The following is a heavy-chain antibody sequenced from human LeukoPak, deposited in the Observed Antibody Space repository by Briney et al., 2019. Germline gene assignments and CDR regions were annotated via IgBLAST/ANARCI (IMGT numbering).Heavy chain of an antibody. CDR2: ISAYNGNT. CDR3: ARDGPDNWNDGDWYFNL. D-gene: IGHD1-1*01. Sequence: ASVKVSCKASGYTFTSYGISWVRQAPGQGLEWMGWISAYNGNTNYAQKLQGRVTMTTDTSTSTAYMELRSLRSDDTAAYYCARDGPDNWNDGDWYFNLWGRGTLVTVSS. J-gene: IGHJ2*01. CDR1: GYTFTSYG. V-gene: IGHV1-18*04.